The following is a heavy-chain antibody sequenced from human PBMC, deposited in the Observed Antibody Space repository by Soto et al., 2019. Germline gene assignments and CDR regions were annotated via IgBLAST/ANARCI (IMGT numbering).Heavy chain of an antibody. CDR2: ISGSGGST. Sequence: EVQLLESGGGLLQPGGSLRLSCAASGFTFSSYAMSWVRQAPGKGLEWVSAISGSGGSTYYADSVKGRFTISRDNSKNTLYLQRNSRRAEDKAVYYCATVGGGGSYWGQGTLVTVSS. D-gene: IGHD2-15*01. J-gene: IGHJ4*02. V-gene: IGHV3-23*01. CDR1: GFTFSSYA. CDR3: ATVGGGGSY.